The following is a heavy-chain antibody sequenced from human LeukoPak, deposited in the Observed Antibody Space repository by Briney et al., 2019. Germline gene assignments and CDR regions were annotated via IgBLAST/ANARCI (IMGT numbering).Heavy chain of an antibody. CDR3: ARLRYHDYGDHPRWFDP. J-gene: IGHJ5*02. CDR1: GGTFSSYA. Sequence: ASVKVSCKASGGTFSSYAISWVRQAPGQGLEWMGRIIPILGIANYAQKFQGRVTITADKSTSTAYMELSSLRSEGTAVYYCARLRYHDYGDHPRWFDPWGQGTLVTVSS. D-gene: IGHD4-17*01. CDR2: IIPILGIA. V-gene: IGHV1-69*04.